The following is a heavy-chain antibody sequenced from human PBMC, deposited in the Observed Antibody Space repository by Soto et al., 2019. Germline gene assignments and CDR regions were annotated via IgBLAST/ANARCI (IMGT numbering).Heavy chain of an antibody. D-gene: IGHD2-2*01. V-gene: IGHV3-11*01. CDR1: GFILSDSY. Sequence: QVQLVESGGGLVKPGGSLRLSCAASGFILSDSYMSWIRQAPGKGLEWVSYIVGSTKYYADSVKGRFTISRDNAKNSLYLQMNSLRVEDTAVYYCARGRGYCSGSSCYLGYYYYMDVWGKGTTVTVSS. CDR3: ARGRGYCSGSSCYLGYYYYMDV. J-gene: IGHJ6*03. CDR2: IVGSTK.